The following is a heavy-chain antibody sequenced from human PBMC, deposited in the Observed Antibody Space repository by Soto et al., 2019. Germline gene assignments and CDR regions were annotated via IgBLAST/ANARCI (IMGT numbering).Heavy chain of an antibody. Sequence: ISCKGSGYTFTAYWIGWVRQMPGKGLEWMGIIYPGDSDTRYSPSFQGQVTISADKSITTAYLQWSSLKASDTAMFYCARGGYSGNSKDPFYIWGPGTMVTV. V-gene: IGHV5-51*01. D-gene: IGHD6-25*01. CDR2: IYPGDSDT. CDR3: ARGGYSGNSKDPFYI. J-gene: IGHJ3*02. CDR1: GYTFTAYW.